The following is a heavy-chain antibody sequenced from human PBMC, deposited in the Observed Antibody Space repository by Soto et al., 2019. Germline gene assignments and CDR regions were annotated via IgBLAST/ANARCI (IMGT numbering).Heavy chain of an antibody. CDR2: VKDGGST. D-gene: IGHD5-12*01. CDR3: ARGQEGIVATH. Sequence: QVQLQQWGAGLLKPSETLSLTCTVNGGSLTGYYWSWIRQPPGKGLEWIGEVKDGGSTNYSPSLRGRVAIAADTSKNHFSLRRNSVTAADTAVYFCARGQEGIVATHWDQGALVTVSS. V-gene: IGHV4-34*01. J-gene: IGHJ4*02. CDR1: GGSLTGYY.